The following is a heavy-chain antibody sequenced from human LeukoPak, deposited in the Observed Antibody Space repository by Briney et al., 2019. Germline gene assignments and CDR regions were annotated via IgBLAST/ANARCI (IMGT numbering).Heavy chain of an antibody. V-gene: IGHV6-1*01. D-gene: IGHD6-6*01. CDR2: TYYRSKWYN. CDR3: ASSLRLVRGDWFDP. CDR1: GDSVSSNSAA. Sequence: SQTLSLTCAISGDSVSSNSAAWNWLRQSPSRGLEWLGRTYYRSKWYNDYAVSVKSRITINPDTSKNQFSLQLNSVTPEDTAVYYCASSLRLVRGDWFDPWGQGTLVTVSS. J-gene: IGHJ5*02.